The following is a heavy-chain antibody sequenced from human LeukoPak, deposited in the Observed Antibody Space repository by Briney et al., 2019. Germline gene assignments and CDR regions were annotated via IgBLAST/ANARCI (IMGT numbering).Heavy chain of an antibody. CDR2: ISGSGGST. V-gene: IGHV3-23*01. CDR3: AKDAQHSSSWYWFDP. D-gene: IGHD6-13*01. Sequence: PGGSLRLSCAASGFTFSSYAVSWVRQAPGKGLEWVSAISGSGGSTYYADSVKGRFTISRDNSKNTLYLQMNSLRAEDTAVYYCAKDAQHSSSWYWFDPWGQGTLVTVSS. J-gene: IGHJ5*02. CDR1: GFTFSSYA.